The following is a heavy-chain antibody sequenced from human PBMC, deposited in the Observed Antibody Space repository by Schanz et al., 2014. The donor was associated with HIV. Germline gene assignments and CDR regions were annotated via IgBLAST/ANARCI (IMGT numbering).Heavy chain of an antibody. J-gene: IGHJ4*02. D-gene: IGHD1-1*01. CDR2: ITYDGTDE. Sequence: QVQLVESGGGVVQPGRSLRLSCVASGFTFSNYAMHWVRQTPGKGLEWLAVITYDGTDEYYADSVKGRFTISRDNSKNTLYLQMDNLRVDDTSLYYCARDLLDWKTFDYWGQGTLVTVSS. CDR1: GFTFSNYA. CDR3: ARDLLDWKTFDY. V-gene: IGHV3-30-3*01.